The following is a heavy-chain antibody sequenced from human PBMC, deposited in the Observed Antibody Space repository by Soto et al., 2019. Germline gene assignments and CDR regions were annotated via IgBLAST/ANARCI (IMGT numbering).Heavy chain of an antibody. J-gene: IGHJ4*02. Sequence: EGQLLESGGGLIQPGGSLRLSCAASGLTSGIYDISWVRQAPGKGLEWVSVISTGGVPYYADSVKGRFTISRDISKNTLFLQMSSLRVEDTAVYYCARGGTGYKQFDYGGQGTLVTVSS. CDR3: ARGGTGYKQFDY. CDR1: GLTSGIYD. CDR2: ISTGGVP. V-gene: IGHV3-23*01. D-gene: IGHD5-12*01.